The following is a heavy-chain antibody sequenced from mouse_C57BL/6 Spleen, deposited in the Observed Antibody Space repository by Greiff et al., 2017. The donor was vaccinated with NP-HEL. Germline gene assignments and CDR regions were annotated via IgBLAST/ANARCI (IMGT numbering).Heavy chain of an antibody. J-gene: IGHJ2*01. V-gene: IGHV5-9*01. CDR3: ASQLMYYFDY. CDR1: GFTFSSYT. Sequence: EVQLVESGGGLVKPGGSLKLSCAASGFTFSSYTMSWVRQTPEKRLEWVATISGGGGNTYYPDSVKGRFTISRDNAKNTLYLQMSSLRSEDTALYYCASQLMYYFDYWGQGTTLTVSS. CDR2: ISGGGGNT.